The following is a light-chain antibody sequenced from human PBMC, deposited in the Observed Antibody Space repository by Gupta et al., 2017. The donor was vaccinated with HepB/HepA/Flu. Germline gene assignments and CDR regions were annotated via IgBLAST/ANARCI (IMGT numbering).Light chain of an antibody. CDR2: SNE. Sequence: QSVLTPPPSASGTPGQWATIPFSGSSSNIGSTTVNWYQQLPGTAPKLLIYSNEKRPSGVPDRFSGSESGTSAYLALSGLQSEDEAEYYCATWEASLNGVVFGGGTKLTVL. V-gene: IGLV1-44*01. J-gene: IGLJ2*01. CDR1: SSNIGSTT. CDR3: ATWEASLNGVV.